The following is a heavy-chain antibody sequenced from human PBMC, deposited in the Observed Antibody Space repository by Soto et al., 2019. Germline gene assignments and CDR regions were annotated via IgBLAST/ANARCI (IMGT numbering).Heavy chain of an antibody. CDR3: ARDRARHVDTAMARVVFDY. J-gene: IGHJ4*02. CDR1: GYTFTSYG. CDR2: ISAYNGNT. D-gene: IGHD5-18*01. V-gene: IGHV1-18*01. Sequence: GASVKVSCKASGYTFTSYGISWVRQAPGQGLEWMGWISAYNGNTNYAQKLQGRVTMTTDTCTSTAYMELRSLRSDDTAVYYCARDRARHVDTAMARVVFDYWGQGTLVTVSS.